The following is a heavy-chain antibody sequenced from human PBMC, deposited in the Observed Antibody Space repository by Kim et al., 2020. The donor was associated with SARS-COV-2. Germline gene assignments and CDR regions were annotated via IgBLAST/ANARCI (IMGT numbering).Heavy chain of an antibody. Sequence: SETLSLTCTVSGGSISSSSYYWGWIRQPPGKGLEWIGSIYYSGSTYYNPSLKSRVTISVDTSKNQFSLKLSSVTAADTAVYYCARHDYSSGFLGYWGQGTLVTVSS. V-gene: IGHV4-39*01. D-gene: IGHD6-19*01. CDR2: IYYSGST. CDR1: GGSISSSSYY. J-gene: IGHJ4*02. CDR3: ARHDYSSGFLGY.